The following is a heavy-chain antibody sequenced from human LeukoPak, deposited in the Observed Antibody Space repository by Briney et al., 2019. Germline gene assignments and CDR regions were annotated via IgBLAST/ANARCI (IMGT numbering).Heavy chain of an antibody. Sequence: ASVKVSCKASGYTFTGYYMHWVRQAPGQGLEWMGWINPNSGGTNYAQKFQGRVTMTRDASISTAYMELSRLRSDDTAVYYCATALMVRGVIRWFDPWGQGTLVTVSS. CDR3: ATALMVRGVIRWFDP. CDR2: INPNSGGT. V-gene: IGHV1-2*02. J-gene: IGHJ5*02. CDR1: GYTFTGYY. D-gene: IGHD3-10*01.